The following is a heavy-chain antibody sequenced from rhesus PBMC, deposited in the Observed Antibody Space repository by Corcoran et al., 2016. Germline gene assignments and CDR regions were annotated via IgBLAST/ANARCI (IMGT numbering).Heavy chain of an antibody. J-gene: IGHJ6*01. CDR3: ARSAAAGTGRYYYGLDS. CDR2: IYGNSAST. V-gene: IGHV4-73*01. CDR1: GGSISGYYY. D-gene: IGHD6-25*01. Sequence: QVQLQQWGEGLVKPSETLSLTCAVYGGSISGYYYWSWIRQPPGKGLEWIGYIYGNSASTNYNPSLKNRVTISKEPSKNQFTLELSSVTAADTAVYYCARSAAAGTGRYYYGLDSWGQGVVVTVSS.